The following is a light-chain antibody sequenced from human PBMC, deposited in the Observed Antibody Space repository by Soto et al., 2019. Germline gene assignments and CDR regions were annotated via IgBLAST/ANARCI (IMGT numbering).Light chain of an antibody. J-gene: IGKJ1*01. CDR1: QSISSSY. CDR2: GAS. Sequence: EIVLTQSPGTLFLSPGERATLSCRASQSISSSYLAWYQQKPGQAPRLLIYGASSRATGIPDRFSGSGSGTVFTLIINRLEPEDFAVYYCQHYGNSPWTFGQGTKVEIK. CDR3: QHYGNSPWT. V-gene: IGKV3-20*01.